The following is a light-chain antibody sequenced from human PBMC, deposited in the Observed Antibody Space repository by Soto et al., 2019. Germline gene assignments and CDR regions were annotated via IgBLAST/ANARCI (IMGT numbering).Light chain of an antibody. Sequence: QSALAHPASVSGSPGQSITISCTGTSSYVGGYDYVSWYQQHPDKAPKLIIYEVTDRPSGVSSRFSGSKSGNTASLTISGLQAEDEADYYCSSLTSGSTRVFGTGTKVTVL. V-gene: IGLV2-14*01. J-gene: IGLJ1*01. CDR1: SSYVGGYDY. CDR2: EVT. CDR3: SSLTSGSTRV.